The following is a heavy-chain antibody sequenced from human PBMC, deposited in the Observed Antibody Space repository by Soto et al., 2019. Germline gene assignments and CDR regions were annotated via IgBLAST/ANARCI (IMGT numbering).Heavy chain of an antibody. D-gene: IGHD5-18*01. Sequence: EVHLVESGGGLVQPGGSLRLSCAASGFSFSTYGMNWVRQAPGKGLEWISYISSSSATIDDADSVKGRFTISRDNAKNSLYLQMNSLRAEDTAVYSCASDSPGGAGSPLDTWGQGKMVTVSS. CDR1: GFSFSTYG. CDR3: ASDSPGGAGSPLDT. V-gene: IGHV3-48*04. CDR2: ISSSSATI. J-gene: IGHJ3*01.